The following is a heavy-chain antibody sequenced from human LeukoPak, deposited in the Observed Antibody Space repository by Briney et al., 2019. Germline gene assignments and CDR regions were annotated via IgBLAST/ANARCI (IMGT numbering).Heavy chain of an antibody. CDR2: ISYDGSNK. Sequence: HAGGSLRLSCAASRFTFSSYGMHWVRQAPGKGLEWVAVISYDGSNKYYADSVKGRFTISRDNSKNTLYLQMNSLRAEDTAVYYCASAGGGIHAGYFQHWGQGTLVTVSS. CDR3: ASAGGGIHAGYFQH. J-gene: IGHJ1*01. V-gene: IGHV3-30*03. CDR1: RFTFSSYG. D-gene: IGHD4-23*01.